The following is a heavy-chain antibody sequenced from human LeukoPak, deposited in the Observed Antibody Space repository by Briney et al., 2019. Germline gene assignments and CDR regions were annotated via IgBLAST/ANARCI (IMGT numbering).Heavy chain of an antibody. D-gene: IGHD3-10*01. Sequence: GGSLRLSCAASGFTVGGNPMTWVRQAPGKGLEWVSVIYSDGQTYYADSVKGRFSISRDDSKNTLYLQMNNLKVEDMAVYYCTRYAGAAWGQGSLVTVSS. CDR2: IYSDGQT. CDR1: GFTVGGNP. CDR3: TRYAGAA. V-gene: IGHV3-66*01. J-gene: IGHJ5*02.